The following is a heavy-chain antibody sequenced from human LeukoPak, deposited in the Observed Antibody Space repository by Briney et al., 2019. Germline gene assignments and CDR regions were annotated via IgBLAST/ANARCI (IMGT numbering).Heavy chain of an antibody. CDR2: IYYSGST. CDR1: GGSISSSSYY. CDR3: ARDSLAPDSGFDY. V-gene: IGHV4-39*07. Sequence: SETLSPTCTVSGGSISSSSYYWGWIRQPPGKGLEWIGSIYYSGSTYYNPSLKSRVTISVDTSKNQFSLKLSSVTAADTAVYYCARDSLAPDSGFDYWGQGTLVTVSS. J-gene: IGHJ4*02.